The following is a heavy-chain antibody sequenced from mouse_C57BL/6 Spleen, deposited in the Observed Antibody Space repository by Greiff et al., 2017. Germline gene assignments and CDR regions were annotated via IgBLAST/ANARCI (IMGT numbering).Heavy chain of an antibody. CDR1: GFTFSSYA. CDR3: ARDGPGSWYFDV. CDR2: ISDGGSYT. D-gene: IGHD4-1*01. J-gene: IGHJ1*03. V-gene: IGHV5-4*01. Sequence: EVQGVESGGGLVKPGGSLKLSCAASGFTFSSYAMSWVRQTPEKRLEWVATISDGGSYTYYPDNVKGRFTISRDNAKNNLYLQMSHLKSEDTAMYYCARDGPGSWYFDVWGTGTTVTVAS.